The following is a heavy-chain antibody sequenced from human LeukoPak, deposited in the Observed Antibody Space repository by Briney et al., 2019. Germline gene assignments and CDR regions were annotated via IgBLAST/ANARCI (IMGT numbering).Heavy chain of an antibody. J-gene: IGHJ5*02. CDR2: IYHTGST. D-gene: IGHD5-12*01. Sequence: SQTLSLTCSVSGGSISSGDYYWPWIRQPPGKGLEWIGYIYHTGSTYYNPSHKSRITISLDTSKNQFSLRLNSVTAAATAVYYCARGGYVVNWFDPWGQGTLVTVSS. V-gene: IGHV4-30-4*01. CDR3: ARGGYVVNWFDP. CDR1: GGSISSGDYY.